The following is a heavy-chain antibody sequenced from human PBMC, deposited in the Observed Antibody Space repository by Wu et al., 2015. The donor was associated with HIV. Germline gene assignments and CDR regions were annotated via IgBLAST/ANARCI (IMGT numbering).Heavy chain of an antibody. V-gene: IGHV1-18*01. CDR1: GYTFTNFG. CDR3: ARDVGYGDPVAFDN. Sequence: QLVQSGTEVKKPGASVKVSCKASGYTFTNFGISWVRQAPGQGLEWMGWISAYNGNTNYAQKLQGRVTMTTDTSTNTAYMELRSLRSDDTALYYXARDVGYGDPVAFDNWGQGTMVTVSS. J-gene: IGHJ3*02. CDR2: ISAYNGNT. D-gene: IGHD4-17*01.